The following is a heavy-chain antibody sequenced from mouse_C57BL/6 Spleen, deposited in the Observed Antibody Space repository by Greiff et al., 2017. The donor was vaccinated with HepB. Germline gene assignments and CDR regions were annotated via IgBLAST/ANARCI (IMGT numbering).Heavy chain of an antibody. J-gene: IGHJ4*01. CDR1: GFTFTDYY. CDR3: ASSPYSTHAMDY. D-gene: IGHD2-5*01. V-gene: IGHV7-3*01. CDR2: IRNKANGYTT. Sequence: EVQLVESGGGLVQPGGSLSLSCAASGFTFTDYYMSWVRQPPGKALEWLGFIRNKANGYTTEYSASVKGRFTISRDNSQSILYLQMNALRAEDSATYYCASSPYSTHAMDYWGQGTSVTVSS.